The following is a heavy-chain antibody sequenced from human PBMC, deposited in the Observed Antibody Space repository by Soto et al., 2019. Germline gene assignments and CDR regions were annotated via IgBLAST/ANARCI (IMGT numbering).Heavy chain of an antibody. J-gene: IGHJ5*02. CDR1: GFTFSSYA. Sequence: EVQLLESGGGLVQPGGSLRLSCAASGFTFSSYAMSWVRQAPGKGLEWVSAISGSGGSTYYADSVKGRFTISRDNSKNTLYLQMNSLRAEDTAVYYCAKDRGRGEIVVVPAATWFDPWGQGTLVTVSS. D-gene: IGHD2-2*01. CDR3: AKDRGRGEIVVVPAATWFDP. V-gene: IGHV3-23*01. CDR2: ISGSGGST.